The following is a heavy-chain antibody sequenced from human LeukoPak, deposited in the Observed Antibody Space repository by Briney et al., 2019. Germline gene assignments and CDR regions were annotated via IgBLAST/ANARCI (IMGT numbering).Heavy chain of an antibody. J-gene: IGHJ6*02. Sequence: PGGSLRLSCAASGFTFNSYAMSWVRQAPGKGLEWVSGISGSGDSTHLADPVKGRFTISRDNSKNTLYLQMSSLRAEDTAVYYCVRGWFLSVWSYHWDVWGQGATVTVSS. CDR1: GFTFNSYA. D-gene: IGHD3-10*01. CDR3: VRGWFLSVWSYHWDV. CDR2: ISGSGDST. V-gene: IGHV3-23*01.